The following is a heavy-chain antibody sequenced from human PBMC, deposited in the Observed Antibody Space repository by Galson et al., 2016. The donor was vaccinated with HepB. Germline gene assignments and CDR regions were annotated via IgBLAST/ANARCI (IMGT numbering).Heavy chain of an antibody. J-gene: IGHJ6*02. D-gene: IGHD2-2*01. CDR3: ARGPRYQVHYAMDA. Sequence: SLRLSCAASGFTFTQCWMHWVRLVPGKGLAWVGRINNDGSSTNYADSAKGRFIITRDNVENTVYLLMNSLTVEDTAIYFCARGPRYQVHYAMDAWGRGTTVTAS. V-gene: IGHV3-74*01. CDR2: INNDGSST. CDR1: GFTFTQCW.